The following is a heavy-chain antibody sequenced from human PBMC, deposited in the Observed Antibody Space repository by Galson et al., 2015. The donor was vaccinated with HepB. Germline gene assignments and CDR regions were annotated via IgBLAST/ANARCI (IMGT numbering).Heavy chain of an antibody. V-gene: IGHV4-59*01. Sequence: LSLTCTVSGGSMSRYYWNWIRQSPERGLEWIGYIYYSGSTNYNPSLKSRVFISVETSRNQLSLELTSVTTADTAVYYCARSSYGYDDFDIWGQGTMVTVSS. CDR3: ARSSYGYDDFDI. CDR2: IYYSGST. J-gene: IGHJ3*02. D-gene: IGHD3-10*01. CDR1: GGSMSRYY.